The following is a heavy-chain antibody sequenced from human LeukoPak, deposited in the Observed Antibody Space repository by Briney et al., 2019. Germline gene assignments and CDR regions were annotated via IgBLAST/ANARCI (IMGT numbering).Heavy chain of an antibody. D-gene: IGHD3-10*01. CDR2: INWNGGST. J-gene: IGHJ5*02. Sequence: GGSLRLSCAASGFTFDDYGMSWVRQAPGKGLEWVSGINWNGGSTGYADSVKGRFTISRDNAKNSLYLQMNSLRAEDTAVYYCARDRELWFGELWFDPWGQGTLVTVSS. CDR1: GFTFDDYG. V-gene: IGHV3-20*04. CDR3: ARDRELWFGELWFDP.